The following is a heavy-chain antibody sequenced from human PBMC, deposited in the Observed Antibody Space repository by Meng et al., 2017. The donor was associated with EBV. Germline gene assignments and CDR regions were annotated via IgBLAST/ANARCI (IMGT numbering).Heavy chain of an antibody. V-gene: IGHV1-18*01. CDR2: ISAYNGNT. D-gene: IGHD3-16*02. J-gene: IGHJ4*02. Sequence: QVQMVQSGAEVKQPGGSLKVSCKASGYTFTGDGISWVRQAPGQGLEWMGWISAYNGNTNYAQKLQGRVTMTTDTSTSTAYMELRSLRSDDTAVYYCARVRTFGGVIPPDYWGQGTLVTVSS. CDR3: ARVRTFGGVIPPDY. CDR1: GYTFTGDG.